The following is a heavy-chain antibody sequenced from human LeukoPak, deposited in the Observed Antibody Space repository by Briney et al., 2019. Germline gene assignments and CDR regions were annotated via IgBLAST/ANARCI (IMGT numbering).Heavy chain of an antibody. CDR1: GFTFSSYA. J-gene: IGHJ4*02. CDR2: ISSSSSYI. D-gene: IGHD5-18*01. V-gene: IGHV3-21*01. Sequence: KPGGSLRLSCAASGFTFSSYAMSWVRQAPGKGLEWVSSISSSSSYIYYADSVKGRFTISRDNAKNSLYLQMNSLRAEDTAVYYCAKDIGWLQPNYFDYWGQGTLVTVSS. CDR3: AKDIGWLQPNYFDY.